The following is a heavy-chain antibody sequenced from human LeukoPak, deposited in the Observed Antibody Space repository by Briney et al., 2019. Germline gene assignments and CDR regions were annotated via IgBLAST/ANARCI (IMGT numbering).Heavy chain of an antibody. CDR3: ARHPTYYYDSSGYYYDS. CDR2: IYHSGST. CDR1: GYSISSGYY. V-gene: IGHV4-38-2*01. J-gene: IGHJ4*02. D-gene: IGHD3-22*01. Sequence: VKPSETLSLTCAVSGYSISSGYYWGWIRQPPGKGLEWIGSIYHSGSTYYNPSLKSRVTISVDTPKNQFSLKLSSVTAADTAVYYCARHPTYYYDSSGYYYDSWGQGTLVTVSS.